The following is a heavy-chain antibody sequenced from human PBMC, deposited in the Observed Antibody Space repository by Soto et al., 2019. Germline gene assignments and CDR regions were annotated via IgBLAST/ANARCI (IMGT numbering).Heavy chain of an antibody. V-gene: IGHV1-2*04. CDR2: INPNSGGT. J-gene: IGHJ6*02. D-gene: IGHD6-13*01. Sequence: QVQLVQSGAEVKKPGASVKVSCKASGYTFTGYYIHWVRQAPGQGLEWMGWINPNSGGTNYAQKFQGWVTMTRDTSISTAYMELSRLRSDDTAVYYCARVRIPWYSSSWSEGGMDVWGQGTTVTVSS. CDR1: GYTFTGYY. CDR3: ARVRIPWYSSSWSEGGMDV.